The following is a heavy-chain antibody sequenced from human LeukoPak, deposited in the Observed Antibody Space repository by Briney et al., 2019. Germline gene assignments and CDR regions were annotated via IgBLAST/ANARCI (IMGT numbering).Heavy chain of an antibody. V-gene: IGHV6-1*01. CDR2: TYQRSKWYN. CDR3: VASLYDSRGYFYFDH. Sequence: SQTLSLTCAISGDSVSSNSAAWNWIRQSPSRGLEWLGRTYQRSKWYNDYAMSMRGRITINPDTSKNHFSLQLNSVTPEDTAVYYCVASLYDSRGYFYFDHWGQGTLVTVSS. D-gene: IGHD3-22*01. CDR1: GDSVSSNSAA. J-gene: IGHJ4*02.